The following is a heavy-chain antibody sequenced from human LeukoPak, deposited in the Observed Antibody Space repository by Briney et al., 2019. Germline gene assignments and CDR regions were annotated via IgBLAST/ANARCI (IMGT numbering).Heavy chain of an antibody. CDR3: ARGEGGIAAAETDC. CDR1: GFIVSSDY. J-gene: IGHJ4*02. CDR2: IYSGGDT. V-gene: IGHV3-53*01. Sequence: PGGSLRLSCAVSGFIVSSDYMSWVRQAPGKGPEWVSVIYSGGDTYYADSVKGRFTVSRDNSKNTLYLQMNSLRAEDTAVYYCARGEGGIAAAETDCWGQGTLVTVSS. D-gene: IGHD6-13*01.